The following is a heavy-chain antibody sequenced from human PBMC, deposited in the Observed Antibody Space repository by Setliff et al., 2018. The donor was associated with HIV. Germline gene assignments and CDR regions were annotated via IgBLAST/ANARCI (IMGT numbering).Heavy chain of an antibody. Sequence: SETLSLTCTVSGGSISSSSYYWGWIRQPPGKGLEWIGSIYYSGSTYYNPSLKSRVTISVDTSKNQCSLKLTSVTAADTAVYYCAREGDYYASSGYYPYYFDHWGQGILVTVSS. CDR3: AREGDYYASSGYYPYYFDH. J-gene: IGHJ4*02. D-gene: IGHD3-22*01. V-gene: IGHV4-39*07. CDR1: GGSISSSSYY. CDR2: IYYSGST.